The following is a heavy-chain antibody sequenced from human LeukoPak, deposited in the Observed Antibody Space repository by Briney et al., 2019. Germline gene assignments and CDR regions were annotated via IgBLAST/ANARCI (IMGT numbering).Heavy chain of an antibody. Sequence: GGPLRLSCAASGFTFSSYWMHWVRQAPGKGLVWVSRIDSDGSSTSYADSVKGRFTISRDNAKNTLYLQMNSLRAEDTAVYYCARDLRFIGGMDVWGQGTTVTVSS. D-gene: IGHD3-16*02. J-gene: IGHJ6*02. CDR3: ARDLRFIGGMDV. CDR1: GFTFSSYW. V-gene: IGHV3-74*01. CDR2: IDSDGSST.